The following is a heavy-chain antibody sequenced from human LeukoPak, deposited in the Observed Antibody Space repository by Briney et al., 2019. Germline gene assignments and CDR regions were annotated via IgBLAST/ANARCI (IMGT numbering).Heavy chain of an antibody. V-gene: IGHV4-59*08. CDR2: CHYSGST. D-gene: IGHD3-3*01. CDR1: GGSISSDY. J-gene: IGHJ4*02. CDR3: ARHSPRFLEYLDY. Sequence: SETLSLTCTVSGGSISSDYWSWIRQPPGKGLEWIGYCHYSGSTNSNPSLNGRVTFSVDRPRNQFSLKLTSVTAADTAVYYCARHSPRFLEYLDYGGQGTLVAVSS.